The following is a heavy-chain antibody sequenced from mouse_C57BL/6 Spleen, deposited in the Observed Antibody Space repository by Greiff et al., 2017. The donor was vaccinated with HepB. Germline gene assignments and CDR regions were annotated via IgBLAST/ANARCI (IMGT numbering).Heavy chain of an antibody. V-gene: IGHV14-1*01. D-gene: IGHD1-1*01. CDR2: IDPEDGDT. J-gene: IGHJ2*01. CDR1: GFNIKDYY. Sequence: VQLQQSGAELVRPGASVKLSCTASGFNIKDYYMHWVKQRPEQGLEWIGRIDPEDGDTEYAPKFQGKATMTAGTSSNTAYLQLSSLTSEDTAVYYCTTGYYGTLDYWGQGTTLTVSS. CDR3: TTGYYGTLDY.